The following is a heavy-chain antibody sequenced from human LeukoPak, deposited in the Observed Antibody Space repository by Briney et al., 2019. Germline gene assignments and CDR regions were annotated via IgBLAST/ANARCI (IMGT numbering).Heavy chain of an antibody. V-gene: IGHV3-23*01. J-gene: IGHJ4*02. Sequence: GGSLRLSCAASGFTFSSYAMSWVRQAPGKGLEWVSTISGSGGSTYYADSVKGRFTISRDNSKNTLYLQMNSLRAEDTAVYYCAKDQEQWLVRHVFDYWGQGTLVTVSS. D-gene: IGHD6-19*01. CDR1: GFTFSSYA. CDR3: AKDQEQWLVRHVFDY. CDR2: ISGSGGST.